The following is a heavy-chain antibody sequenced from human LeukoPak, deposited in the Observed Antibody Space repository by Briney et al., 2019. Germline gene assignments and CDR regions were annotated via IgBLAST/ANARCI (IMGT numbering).Heavy chain of an antibody. V-gene: IGHV3-23*01. CDR3: AKGRGSGSYYIRWFDP. Sequence: GGSLRLSCAASGFTFSSYAMSWVRQAPGKGLEWVSAISGSGGSTYYADSVKGQFTISRDNSKNTLYLQMNSLRAEDTAVYYCAKGRGSGSYYIRWFDPWGQGTLVTVSS. CDR1: GFTFSSYA. J-gene: IGHJ5*02. CDR2: ISGSGGST. D-gene: IGHD3-10*01.